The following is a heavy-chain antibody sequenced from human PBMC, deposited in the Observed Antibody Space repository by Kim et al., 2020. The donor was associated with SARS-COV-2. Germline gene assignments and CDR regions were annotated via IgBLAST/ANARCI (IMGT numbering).Heavy chain of an antibody. CDR2: ISGSGGST. CDR3: AKDERQQQMYHNWFDP. J-gene: IGHJ5*02. V-gene: IGHV3-23*01. CDR1: GFTFSSYA. D-gene: IGHD6-13*01. Sequence: GGSLRLSCAASGFTFSSYAMSWVRQAPGKGLEWVSAISGSGGSTYYADSVKGRFTISRDNSKNTLYLQMNSLRAEDTAVYYCAKDERQQQMYHNWFDPWGQGTLVTGSS.